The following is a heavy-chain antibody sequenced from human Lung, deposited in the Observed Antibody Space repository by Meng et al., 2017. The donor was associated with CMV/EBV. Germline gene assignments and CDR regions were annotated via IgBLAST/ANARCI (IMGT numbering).Heavy chain of an antibody. CDR2: MTPNSGNT. J-gene: IGHJ5*02. CDR3: ARGYCSGGSCPVFDP. Sequence: ADVKTPGASVKVSCKASVYTFTSYDINWVRQATGQGLEWMGWMTPNSGNTGYAQKFQGRVTMTRNTSISTAYMELSSLRSEDTAVYYCARGYCSGGSCPVFDPWGQGTLVTVSS. V-gene: IGHV1-8*01. D-gene: IGHD2-15*01. CDR1: VYTFTSYD.